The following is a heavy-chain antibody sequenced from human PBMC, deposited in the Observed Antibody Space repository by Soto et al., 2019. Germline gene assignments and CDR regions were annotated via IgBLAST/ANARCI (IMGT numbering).Heavy chain of an antibody. V-gene: IGHV4-39*01. D-gene: IGHD3-10*01. CDR1: GGSISSSSYY. Sequence: SETLSLTCTVSGGSISSSSYYWGWIRQPPGKGLEWIGSIYYSGSTYYNPSLKSRVTISVDTSKNQFSLKLSSVTAADTAVYYCARLKGNMVRGVMFDYWGQGTLVTVSS. CDR3: ARLKGNMVRGVMFDY. J-gene: IGHJ4*02. CDR2: IYYSGST.